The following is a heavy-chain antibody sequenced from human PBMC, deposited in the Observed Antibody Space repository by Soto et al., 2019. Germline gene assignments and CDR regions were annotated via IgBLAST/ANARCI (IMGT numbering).Heavy chain of an antibody. CDR3: TRSSISPYGGLIGPFDY. J-gene: IGHJ4*02. D-gene: IGHD3-16*02. Sequence: QVQLAQSGDEERKPGASVKDSCEATGYTFTAYAMHWLRQAPGQRLEWMGWINPANGNTKYSQKFQGRLTITSDTSANTVYMELNSLTSEDTAMYYCTRSSISPYGGLIGPFDYWGQGNLVTVSS. V-gene: IGHV1-3*05. CDR1: GYTFTAYA. CDR2: INPANGNT.